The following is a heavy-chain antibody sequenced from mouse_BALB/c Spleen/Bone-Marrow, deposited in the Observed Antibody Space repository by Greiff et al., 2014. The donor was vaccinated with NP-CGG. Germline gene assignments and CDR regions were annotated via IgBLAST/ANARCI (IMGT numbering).Heavy chain of an antibody. V-gene: IGHV1-84*02. CDR2: IYPGSGNT. Sequence: QLVESGPELVKPGASVKISCKASGYTLTDYYINWVKQKPGQGLEWIGWIYPGSGNTKFNERFKGKATLTVDTSSSAAYMQLSSLTSEDTAVYFCARILYWYFDVWGAGTTVTVSS. CDR3: ARILYWYFDV. CDR1: GYTLTDYY. J-gene: IGHJ1*01.